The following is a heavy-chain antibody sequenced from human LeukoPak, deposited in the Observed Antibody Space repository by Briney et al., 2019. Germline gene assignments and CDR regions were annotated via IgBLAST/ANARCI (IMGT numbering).Heavy chain of an antibody. D-gene: IGHD3-16*01. CDR3: AKNWGPLDM. CDR2: IDHAGTNAGT. J-gene: IGHJ3*02. CDR1: GFTSSDFS. V-gene: IGHV3-23*03. Sequence: GGSLRLCCAASGFTSSDFSMTWVRQAPGKGLEWVSSIDHAGTNAGTYYADSVKGRFTISRDNSKNTLCLQLNSLRADDTAVYYCAKNWGPLDMRGQGTMVTVSS.